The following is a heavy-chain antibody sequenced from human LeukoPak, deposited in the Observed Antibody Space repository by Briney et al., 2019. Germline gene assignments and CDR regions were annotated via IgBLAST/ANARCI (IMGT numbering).Heavy chain of an antibody. D-gene: IGHD2-2*01. J-gene: IGHJ4*02. Sequence: PSETLSLTCTVSGGSISSSSYFWAWIRQPPGKGLEWIGSIYYSGSAYYNPSLKGRVAISVDTSRNQFSLKLSSVTAADTAIYYCARHGNIVIVPAALGFDYWGQGTLAAVSS. CDR3: ARHGNIVIVPAALGFDY. CDR2: IYYSGSA. V-gene: IGHV4-39*01. CDR1: GGSISSSSYF.